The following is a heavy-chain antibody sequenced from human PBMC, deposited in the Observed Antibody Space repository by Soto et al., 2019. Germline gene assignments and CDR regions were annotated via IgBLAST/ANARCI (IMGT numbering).Heavy chain of an antibody. CDR1: GYTFTSYD. CDR3: ARAYYYGSGSSPDY. Sequence: QVQLVQSGAEVKKPGASVKVSCKASGYTFTSYDINWVRQATGQGLEWMGWMNPNSGNTGYAQKFQGRVTMTRNTXXSTAYMELSRLRSADTAVYYCARAYYYGSGSSPDYCGQGTLVTVSS. D-gene: IGHD3-10*01. J-gene: IGHJ4*02. V-gene: IGHV1-8*01. CDR2: MNPNSGNT.